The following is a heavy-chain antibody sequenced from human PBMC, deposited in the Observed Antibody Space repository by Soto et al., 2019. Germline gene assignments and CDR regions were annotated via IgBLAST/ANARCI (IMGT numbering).Heavy chain of an antibody. D-gene: IGHD6-19*01. J-gene: IGHJ6*02. CDR2: ISSSSSYI. CDR3: ARDGIYNSSGWYVRLTTYYYYYGMDV. CDR1: GFTFSSYS. Sequence: ETLSLSCAASGFTFSSYSMNWVRQAPGKGLEWVSSISSSSSYIYYADSVKGRFTISRDNAKNSLYLQMNSLRAEDTAVYYCARDGIYNSSGWYVRLTTYYYYYGMDVWGQGTTVTVSS. V-gene: IGHV3-21*01.